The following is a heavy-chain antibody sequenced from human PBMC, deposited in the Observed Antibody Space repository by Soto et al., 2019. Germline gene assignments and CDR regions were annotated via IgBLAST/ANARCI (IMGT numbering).Heavy chain of an antibody. D-gene: IGHD1-7*01. Sequence: ASVKVSCKASGYSFSTHAMHWVRQAPGQGLEWVGWINSVNDHTIYSEKFQGRVTTTSDTSATTAYMELSSLTSEDTAVYYCARNIIGGTTDYWGQGTLVTVSS. CDR2: INSVNDHT. CDR3: ARNIIGGTTDY. CDR1: GYSFSTHA. V-gene: IGHV1-3*01. J-gene: IGHJ4*02.